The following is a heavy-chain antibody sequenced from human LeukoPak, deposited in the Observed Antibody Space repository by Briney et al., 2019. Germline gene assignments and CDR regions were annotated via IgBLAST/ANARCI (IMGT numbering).Heavy chain of an antibody. CDR1: GFLVNTNY. Sequence: GRSLRLSCAASGFLVNTNYMTWVRQAPGGGLEWASFIYADGNTYYADSVKGRFTISRDISQNAVYLQMNSLRAEDTAVYYCARDSYGDANFDSWGQGTLVTVSS. J-gene: IGHJ4*02. CDR3: ARDSYGDANFDS. V-gene: IGHV3-53*01. D-gene: IGHD4-17*01. CDR2: IYADGNT.